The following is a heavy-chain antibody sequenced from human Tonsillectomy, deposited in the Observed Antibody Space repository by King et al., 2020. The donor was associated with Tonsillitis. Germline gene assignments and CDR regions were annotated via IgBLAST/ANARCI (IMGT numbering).Heavy chain of an antibody. V-gene: IGHV3-30-3*01. Sequence: QVQLVESGGGVVQPGRSLRLSCAASGFTFSNYVIHWVRQAPGKGLEWVAVISYDGSNKYYADSVKGRFTISRDNSKNTLYLQMNSLRPVDTAVYYCARVVRVATIVDYFDYWGQGTLVTVSS. CDR3: ARVVRVATIVDYFDY. D-gene: IGHD5-12*01. CDR2: ISYDGSNK. J-gene: IGHJ4*02. CDR1: GFTFSNYV.